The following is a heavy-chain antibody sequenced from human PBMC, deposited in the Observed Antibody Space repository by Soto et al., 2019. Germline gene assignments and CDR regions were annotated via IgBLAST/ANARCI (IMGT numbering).Heavy chain of an antibody. J-gene: IGHJ4*02. CDR2: IIPILGIA. CDR1: GGTFSSYT. Sequence: QVQLVQSGAEVKKPGSSVKVSCNASGGTFSSYTISWVRQAPGQGLEWMGRIIPILGIANYAQKFQGRVTITADKYTSTAYMELSILRSEDTAVYYCARDRYSGYDFQVNDYGGYLIYDWGQGTLVTVSS. D-gene: IGHD5-12*01. V-gene: IGHV1-69*08. CDR3: ARDRYSGYDFQVNDYGGYLIYD.